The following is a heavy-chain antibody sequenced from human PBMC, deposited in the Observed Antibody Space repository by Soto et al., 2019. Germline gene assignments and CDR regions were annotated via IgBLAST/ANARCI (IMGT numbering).Heavy chain of an antibody. CDR3: TTDSYITSIIVRFDY. D-gene: IGHD3-22*01. V-gene: IGHV3-15*07. J-gene: IGHJ4*01. CDR2: VRSKKDGVTT. Sequence: GGSLRLPCAASGFTYSNACINCVRQAPGKGLEWVGRVRSKKDGVTTDFAAPVKGRFAISRDDSKNMVYLEMNSLQTEDTAIYYCTTDSYITSIIVRFDYWGHGTLVTVSS. CDR1: GFTYSNAC.